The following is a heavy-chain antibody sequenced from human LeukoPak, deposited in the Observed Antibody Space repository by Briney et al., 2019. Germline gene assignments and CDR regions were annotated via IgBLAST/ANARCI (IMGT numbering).Heavy chain of an antibody. J-gene: IGHJ3*02. V-gene: IGHV4-59*02. CDR1: GGSVNSHY. Sequence: SETLSLTCTVSGGSVNSHYWSWIRQPPGKGLEWIGYLYFSGSTGYNPSLKSRVSISVETSKNQFSLRLSSVTAADTAVYYCARPYDSSGYYIRGAFDIWGQGAMATVS. D-gene: IGHD3-22*01. CDR3: ARPYDSSGYYIRGAFDI. CDR2: LYFSGST.